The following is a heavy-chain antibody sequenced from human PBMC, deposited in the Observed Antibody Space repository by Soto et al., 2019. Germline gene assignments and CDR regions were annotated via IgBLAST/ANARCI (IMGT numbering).Heavy chain of an antibody. CDR2: IKQGGSEK. CDR3: ARDRVEWRSTSGDKNCCYYMDV. J-gene: IGHJ6*03. CDR1: GFTFSSYW. Sequence: GGSLRLSCAASGFTFSSYWMSWVRQAPGKGLEWVATIKQGGSEKYYVDSVKGRFTISRDNAKNSLYLQMNSLRAEDTEEKSGARDRVEWRSTSGDKNCCYYMDVWGKGTTVTVSS. V-gene: IGHV3-7*01. D-gene: IGHD2-2*02.